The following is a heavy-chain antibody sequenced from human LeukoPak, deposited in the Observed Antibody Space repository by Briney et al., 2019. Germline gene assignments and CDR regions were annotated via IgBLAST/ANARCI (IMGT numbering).Heavy chain of an antibody. Sequence: GGPLRLSCAASGFSFRSYGLHWVRQAPGKGLEWVAFIRYDGGSNYYADPVRGRFIISRDNSKNTLYLQMNSLKAEDTAVYYCAKGSDSFDYWGQGILVTVSS. CDR1: GFSFRSYG. CDR2: IRYDGGSN. V-gene: IGHV3-30*02. J-gene: IGHJ4*02. CDR3: AKGSDSFDY.